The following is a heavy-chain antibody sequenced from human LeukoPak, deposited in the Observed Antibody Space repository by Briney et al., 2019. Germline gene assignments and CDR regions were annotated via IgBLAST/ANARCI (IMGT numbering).Heavy chain of an antibody. J-gene: IGHJ4*02. D-gene: IGHD3-9*01. Sequence: QPGGSLRLSCAASGFTFSSYEMNWVRQAPGKWLEWVSYISSSGSTIYYADSVKGRFTISRDNAKNSLYLQMNSLRAEDTAVYYCARDSGGYFDRNHFGYWGQGTLVTVSS. V-gene: IGHV3-48*03. CDR1: GFTFSSYE. CDR2: ISSSGSTI. CDR3: ARDSGGYFDRNHFGY.